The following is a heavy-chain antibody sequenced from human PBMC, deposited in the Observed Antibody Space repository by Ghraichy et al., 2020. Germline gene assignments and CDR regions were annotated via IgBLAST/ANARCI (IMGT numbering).Heavy chain of an antibody. CDR3: AREGGHYYDSSGYYWRSYYMDV. D-gene: IGHD3-22*01. CDR2: IYYSGST. CDR1: GGSISSYY. V-gene: IGHV4-59*01. Sequence: ETLSLTCTVSGGSISSYYWSWIRQPPGKGLEWIGYIYYSGSTNYNPSLKSRVTISVDTSKNQFSLKLSSVTAADTAVYYCAREGGHYYDSSGYYWRSYYMDVWGKGTTVTVSS. J-gene: IGHJ6*03.